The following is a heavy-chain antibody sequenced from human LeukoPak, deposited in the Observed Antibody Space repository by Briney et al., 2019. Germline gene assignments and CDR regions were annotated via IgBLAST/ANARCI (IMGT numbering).Heavy chain of an antibody. V-gene: IGHV3-23*01. CDR3: ARSLLVGATTRCFDS. J-gene: IGHJ5*01. D-gene: IGHD1-26*01. Sequence: GGSLRLSCAASGFTFSSYAMSWVRQAPGKGLEWVSSIGGLGGSTFYAVSVKGRFTISRDNSKNTLYLQMNSLRAEDTTVYYCARSLLVGATTRCFDSWGQGTLVTVSS. CDR2: IGGLGGST. CDR1: GFTFSSYA.